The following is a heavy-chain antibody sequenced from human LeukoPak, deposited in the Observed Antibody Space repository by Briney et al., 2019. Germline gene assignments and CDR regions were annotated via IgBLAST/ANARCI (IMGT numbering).Heavy chain of an antibody. CDR2: FYSGSS. CDR3: ARHSYGDVYYLDF. V-gene: IGHV4-59*08. Sequence: SETLSLTCSVSGGSVSDYYWSWIRQSPGKGLEWNGYFYSGSSRFNPSLKSRVAISVDTSNNQFSLKLTSVTAADTAVYYCARHSYGDVYYLDFWGQGTLVSVSS. D-gene: IGHD4-17*01. CDR1: GGSVSDYY. J-gene: IGHJ4*02.